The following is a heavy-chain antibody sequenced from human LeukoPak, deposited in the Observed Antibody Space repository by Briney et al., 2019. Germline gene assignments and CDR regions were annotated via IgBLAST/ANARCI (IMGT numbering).Heavy chain of an antibody. J-gene: IGHJ6*03. CDR3: AGRGYSYLGYYYMDV. CDR2: IYYSGST. D-gene: IGHD5-18*01. CDR1: GGSISSSSYY. V-gene: IGHV4-39*07. Sequence: PSETLSLTCTVSGGSISSSSYYWGWIRQPPGKGLEWIGSIYYSGSTYYNPSLKSRVTISVDTSKNQFSLKLSSVTAADTAVYYCAGRGYSYLGYYYMDVWGKGTTVTVSS.